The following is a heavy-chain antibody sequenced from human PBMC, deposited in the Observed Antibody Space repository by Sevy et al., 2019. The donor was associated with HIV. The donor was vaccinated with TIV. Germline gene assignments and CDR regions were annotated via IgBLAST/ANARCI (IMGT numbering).Heavy chain of an antibody. J-gene: IGHJ4*02. Sequence: GGSLRLSCAASGFTFSSYSMNWVRQAPGKGLEWVSSISSSSSYIYYADSVKGRFTISRDNAKNSLYLQMNSLRAEDMAVYYCARGDCSSTSCSYYFDYWGQGTLVTVSS. CDR2: ISSSSSYI. CDR3: ARGDCSSTSCSYYFDY. V-gene: IGHV3-21*01. D-gene: IGHD2-2*01. CDR1: GFTFSSYS.